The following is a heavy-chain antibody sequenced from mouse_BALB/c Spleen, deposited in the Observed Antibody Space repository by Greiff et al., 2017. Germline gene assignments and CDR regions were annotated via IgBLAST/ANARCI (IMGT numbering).Heavy chain of an antibody. CDR2: INPYNGDT. Sequence: VHVKQSGPELVKPGASVKISCKASGYSFTGYFMNWVKQSHGKSLEWIGRINPYNGDTFYNQKFKGKATLTVDKSSSTAHMELLSLTSEDSAVYYCGKGGYGAPYYAMDYWGQGTSVTVSS. V-gene: IGHV1-37*01. J-gene: IGHJ4*01. CDR1: GYSFTGYF. D-gene: IGHD3-2*02. CDR3: GKGGYGAPYYAMDY.